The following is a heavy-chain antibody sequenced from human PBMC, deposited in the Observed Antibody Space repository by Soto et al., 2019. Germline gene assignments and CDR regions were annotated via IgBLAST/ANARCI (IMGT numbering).Heavy chain of an antibody. J-gene: IGHJ4*02. Sequence: SETLSLTCTFSCGSIISGGYYWSWIRQHPGKGLEWIGYIYYSGSTYYNPSLKSRVTISVDTSKNQFSLKLSSVTAADTAVYYCARMGIGYCSGGSCYGWGVVDYWGQGTLVTVSS. CDR1: CGSIISGGYY. V-gene: IGHV4-31*03. CDR2: IYYSGST. CDR3: ARMGIGYCSGGSCYGWGVVDY. D-gene: IGHD2-15*01.